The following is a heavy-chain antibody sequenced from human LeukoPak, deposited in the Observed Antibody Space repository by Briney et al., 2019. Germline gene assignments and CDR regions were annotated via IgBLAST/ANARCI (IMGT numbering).Heavy chain of an antibody. CDR1: GFTFSSYA. CDR2: ISGSGGST. Sequence: GGSLRLSCAASGFTFSSYAMSWVRQAPGKGLEWVSAISGSGGSTYYADSVRGRFTISRDNSKNTLYLQMNSLRAEDTAVYYCAKARLQSRGYFDYWGQGTLVTVSS. V-gene: IGHV3-23*01. D-gene: IGHD4-11*01. J-gene: IGHJ4*02. CDR3: AKARLQSRGYFDY.